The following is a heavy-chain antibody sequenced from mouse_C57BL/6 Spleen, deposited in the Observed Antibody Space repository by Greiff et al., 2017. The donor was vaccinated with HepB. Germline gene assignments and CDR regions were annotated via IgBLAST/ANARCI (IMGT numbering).Heavy chain of an antibody. Sequence: QVHVKQSGAELVRPGASVKLSCKASGYTFTDYYINWVKQRPGQGLEWIARIYPGSGNTYYNEKFKGKATLTAEKSSSTAYMQLSSLTSEDSAVYFCARSDYGSSPSYWGQGTLVTVSA. J-gene: IGHJ3*01. V-gene: IGHV1-76*01. CDR1: GYTFTDYY. CDR2: IYPGSGNT. CDR3: ARSDYGSSPSY. D-gene: IGHD1-1*01.